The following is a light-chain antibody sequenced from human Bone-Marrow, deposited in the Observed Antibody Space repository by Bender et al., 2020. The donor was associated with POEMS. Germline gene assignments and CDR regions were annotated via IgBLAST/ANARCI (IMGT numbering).Light chain of an antibody. V-gene: IGLV2-14*01. CDR2: EVT. J-gene: IGLJ2*01. CDR1: SSDVGTYHV. CDR3: TSFTNASPV. Sequence: QSALTQPASVSGSPGQSITISCTGTSSDVGTYHVVSWYQQHPGKAPQLIIFEVTNRPSGVSDRFSGTKSGNTASLTIFGLRAEDEANYYCTSFTNASPVFGGGTKVTVL.